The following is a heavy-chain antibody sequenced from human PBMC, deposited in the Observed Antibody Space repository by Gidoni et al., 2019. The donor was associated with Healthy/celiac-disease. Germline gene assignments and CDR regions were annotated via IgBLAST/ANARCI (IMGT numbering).Heavy chain of an antibody. Sequence: QVQLQESGPGLVKPSETLSLTCADSGYSTSSGSYWGWIRQPPGKGLDWIGSIYHSGSTYYNPSLKSRVTISVDTSKNQFSLNLSSVTAADTAVYYCARCPFLEWRYNWFDPWGQGTLVTVSS. J-gene: IGHJ5*02. D-gene: IGHD3-3*02. CDR1: GYSTSSGSY. CDR3: ARCPFLEWRYNWFDP. V-gene: IGHV4-38-2*01. CDR2: IYHSGST.